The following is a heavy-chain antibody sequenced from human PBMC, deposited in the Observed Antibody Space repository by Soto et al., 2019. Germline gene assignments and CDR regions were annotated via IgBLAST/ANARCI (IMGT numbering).Heavy chain of an antibody. CDR2: IYYSGGT. D-gene: IGHD2-2*03. CDR1: GGSISSGGYY. CDR3: ARDNRPMDPLGFNWFDP. Sequence: SETLSLTCSVSGGSISSGGYYWTWIRQHPGKGLEWIGYIYYSGGTYYNPSLKSRITISVDTSKNQFSLKLSSVTAADTAVYYCARDNRPMDPLGFNWFDPWGQGTLVTVSS. J-gene: IGHJ5*02. V-gene: IGHV4-31*03.